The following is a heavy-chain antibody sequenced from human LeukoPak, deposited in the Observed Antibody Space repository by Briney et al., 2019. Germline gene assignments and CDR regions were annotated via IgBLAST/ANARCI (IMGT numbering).Heavy chain of an antibody. Sequence: SETLSLTCTVSGGSISSYYWSWIRQPPGKGLEWIGYIYYSGSTNYNPSLKSRVTISVDTSKNQFSLKLSSVTAADTAVYYCARTLAYYDFWSGYWPYYGMDVWGQGITVTVSS. CDR1: GGSISSYY. V-gene: IGHV4-59*01. CDR3: ARTLAYYDFWSGYWPYYGMDV. D-gene: IGHD3-3*01. CDR2: IYYSGST. J-gene: IGHJ6*02.